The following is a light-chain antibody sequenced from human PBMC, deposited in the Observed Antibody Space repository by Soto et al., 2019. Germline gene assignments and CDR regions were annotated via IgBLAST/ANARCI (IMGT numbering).Light chain of an antibody. CDR3: GTWDSSLSAGV. Sequence: QSVLTQPPSVSAAPGQKVTISCSGSSSNIGNNYVSWYQQLPGTAPKALISDNNKRPSGIPDRFSGSKSGTSANLDITGLQVGDEADYYCGTWDSSLSAGVFGGGTKLTDL. V-gene: IGLV1-51*01. J-gene: IGLJ2*01. CDR1: SSNIGNNY. CDR2: DNN.